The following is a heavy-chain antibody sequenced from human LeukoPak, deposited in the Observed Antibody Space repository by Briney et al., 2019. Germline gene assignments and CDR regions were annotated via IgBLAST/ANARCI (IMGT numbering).Heavy chain of an antibody. CDR1: GGSVSSGSYY. Sequence: PSETLSLTCTVSGGSVSSGSYYWSWFRQPPGKGLEWIGYIYYSGRTPYNPSLKSRVTISVDTSKNQFSLKLSSVTAADTAVYYCARAPPSTTMVSNWGQGTLVTVSS. CDR3: ARAPPSTTMVSN. CDR2: IYYSGRT. D-gene: IGHD5-18*01. V-gene: IGHV4-61*01. J-gene: IGHJ4*02.